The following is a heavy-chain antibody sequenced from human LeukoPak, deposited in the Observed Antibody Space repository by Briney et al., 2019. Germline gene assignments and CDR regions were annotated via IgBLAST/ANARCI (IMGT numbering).Heavy chain of an antibody. Sequence: PGGSLRLSCAASGFTFSSYWMHWVRQAPGKGLVWVSRINSDASTTSYADSVKGRFTTSRDNAKNTLYLQMNSLRAEDSAVYYCARGVGGNDDYWGQGTLVTVSS. V-gene: IGHV3-74*01. J-gene: IGHJ4*02. D-gene: IGHD4-23*01. CDR3: ARGVGGNDDY. CDR2: INSDASTT. CDR1: GFTFSSYW.